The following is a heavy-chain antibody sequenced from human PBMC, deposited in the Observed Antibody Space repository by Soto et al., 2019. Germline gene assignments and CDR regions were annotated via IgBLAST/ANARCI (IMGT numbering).Heavy chain of an antibody. CDR3: ARQYDILTGYYLEVGY. V-gene: IGHV1-18*01. J-gene: IGHJ4*02. Sequence: QVQLVQSGAEVKKPGASVKVSCKASGYTFTSYGISWVRQAPGQGREWMGWISAYSGNTNYAQNLQGRVTMTTDTSTSTAYMELRSLRSDDTAVYYCARQYDILTGYYLEVGYWGQGTLVTVSS. CDR1: GYTFTSYG. CDR2: ISAYSGNT. D-gene: IGHD3-9*01.